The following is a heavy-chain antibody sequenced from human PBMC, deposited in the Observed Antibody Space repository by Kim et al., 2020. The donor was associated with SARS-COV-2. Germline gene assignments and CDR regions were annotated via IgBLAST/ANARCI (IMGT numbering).Heavy chain of an antibody. J-gene: IGHJ4*02. V-gene: IGHV5-51*01. CDR2: DT. CDR3: ARPTGRGFDY. D-gene: IGHD3-10*01. Sequence: DTRYSPSFQGQVTISADKSISTAYLQWSSLKASDTAMYYCARPTGRGFDYWGQGTLVTVSS.